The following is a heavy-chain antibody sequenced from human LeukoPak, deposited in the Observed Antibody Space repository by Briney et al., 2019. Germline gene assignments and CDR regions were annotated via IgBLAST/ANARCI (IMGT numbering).Heavy chain of an antibody. Sequence: SETLSLTCNVSGGSIIRYYWTWVRQPPGKGLEWIGYIYDNGGTNYNPSLKSRVTISVDTSKNQFSLTLTSVTAADTAAYYCARGIRYGNDFWGQGTLVTVSS. CDR2: IYDNGGT. CDR3: ARGIRYGNDF. CDR1: GGSIIRYY. J-gene: IGHJ4*02. V-gene: IGHV4-59*01. D-gene: IGHD6-13*01.